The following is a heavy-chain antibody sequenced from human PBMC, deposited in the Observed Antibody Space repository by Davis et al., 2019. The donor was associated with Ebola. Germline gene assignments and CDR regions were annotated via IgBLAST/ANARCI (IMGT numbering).Heavy chain of an antibody. V-gene: IGHV1-8*02. D-gene: IGHD6-19*01. CDR2: MNPNSGNT. CDR1: GYTFTSYA. J-gene: IGHJ4*02. CDR3: ARGRTIAVAGTDY. Sequence: ASVKVSCKASGYTFTSYAMHWVRQATGQGLEWMGWMNPNSGNTGYAQKFQGRVTMTRNTSISTAYMELSSLRSEDTAVYYCARGRTIAVAGTDYWGQGTLVTVSS.